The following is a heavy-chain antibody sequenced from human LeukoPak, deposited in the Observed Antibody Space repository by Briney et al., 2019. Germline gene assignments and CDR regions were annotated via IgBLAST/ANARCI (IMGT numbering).Heavy chain of an antibody. J-gene: IGHJ3*02. CDR3: ARDGRQRVTMDTGALDI. D-gene: IGHD3-10*01. CDR1: GGSISGYY. V-gene: IGHV4-4*07. Sequence: SKTLSLTCTVSGGSISGYYWSWIRQPAGKGLEWLGRVYTSGSTNYNPSLKSRVTISMDTSRNQFSLKLSSVTAADTAVYYCARDGRQRVTMDTGALDIWGQGTMVTVSS. CDR2: VYTSGST.